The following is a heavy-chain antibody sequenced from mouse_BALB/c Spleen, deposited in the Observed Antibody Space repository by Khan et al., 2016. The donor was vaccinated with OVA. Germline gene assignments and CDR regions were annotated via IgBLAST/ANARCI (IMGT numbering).Heavy chain of an antibody. CDR3: ARIYYDYDGYYAMDF. J-gene: IGHJ4*01. CDR1: GYTFTSFT. CDR2: INPSSDYT. D-gene: IGHD2-4*01. Sequence: QVRLQQSGAELARPGASVKMSCKASGYTFTSFTMHWVKQRPGQGLEWIGYINPSSDYTNYNQKFKDKATLTADKSSSTAYMQLGSLTSEDSAVYYCARIYYDYDGYYAMDFWGQGTSVTVSS. V-gene: IGHV1-4*01.